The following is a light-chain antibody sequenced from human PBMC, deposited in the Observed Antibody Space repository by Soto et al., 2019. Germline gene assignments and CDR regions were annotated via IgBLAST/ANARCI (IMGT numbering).Light chain of an antibody. V-gene: IGLV2-14*01. J-gene: IGLJ1*01. CDR1: SSDVGGYNY. CDR2: EVS. Sequence: QSALTQPASVSGSPGPSITISCTGTSSDVGGYNYVSWYQQHPGKAPKLMIYEVSNRPSGVSNRFSGSKSGNTASLTISGLQAEDEADYYCSSYTSSSTRVVFGTGTKVTVL. CDR3: SSYTSSSTRVV.